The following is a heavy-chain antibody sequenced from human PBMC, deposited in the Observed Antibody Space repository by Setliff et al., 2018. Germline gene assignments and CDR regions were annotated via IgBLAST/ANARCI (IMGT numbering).Heavy chain of an antibody. J-gene: IGHJ3*02. CDR3: ARGVIDPVSSDDFDI. Sequence: SETLSLTCTVSGGSIRSGNDLWSWLRQSPGKGLEWIAYISAYTGRAYYNPSLQSRAALSADTSKSQFSLRLTSVTAADTAVYYCARGVIDPVSSDDFDIWGQGRMVTVSS. CDR2: ISAYTGRA. V-gene: IGHV4-30-4*01. CDR1: GGSIRSGNDL. D-gene: IGHD4-4*01.